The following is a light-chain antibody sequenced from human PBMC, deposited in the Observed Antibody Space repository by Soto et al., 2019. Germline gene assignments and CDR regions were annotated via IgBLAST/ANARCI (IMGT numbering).Light chain of an antibody. J-gene: IGKJ5*01. Sequence: DIVLTQSPGTLSLSPGETATLSCRASQSLAGNYLAWYQQKPGQAPRLLIYGASTRATGVPARFSGSGSGTEFTLTISSLQSEDFAVYYCQQYHNWPPITFGQGTRLEIK. CDR1: QSLAGN. V-gene: IGKV3-15*01. CDR3: QQYHNWPPIT. CDR2: GAS.